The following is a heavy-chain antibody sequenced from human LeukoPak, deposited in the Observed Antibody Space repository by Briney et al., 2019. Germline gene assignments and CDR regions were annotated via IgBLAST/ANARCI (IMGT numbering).Heavy chain of an antibody. CDR3: ATGGYYDFWSGYLSTLYNCFDP. CDR2: IYYSGST. D-gene: IGHD3-3*01. V-gene: IGHV4-59*01. Sequence: SETLSLTCTVSGGSISSYYWSWIRQPPGKGLELIGYIYYSGSTNYNPSLKSRVTISVDTSKNQFSLKLSSVTAADTAVYYCATGGYYDFWSGYLSTLYNCFDPWGQGTLVTVSS. J-gene: IGHJ5*02. CDR1: GGSISSYY.